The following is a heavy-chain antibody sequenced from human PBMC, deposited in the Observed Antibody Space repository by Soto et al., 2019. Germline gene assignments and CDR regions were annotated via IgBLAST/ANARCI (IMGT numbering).Heavy chain of an antibody. CDR1: GYTFTSYY. CDR3: ARARGYCSSTSCTSWYFDY. D-gene: IGHD2-2*01. CDR2: INPSGGST. Sequence: GASVKVSCKASGYTFTSYYIHWVRQAPGQGLEWMGIINPSGGSTSYAQKFQGRVTMTRDTSTSTVYMELSSLKSEDTAVYYCARARGYCSSTSCTSWYFDYWGQGTLVTVSS. V-gene: IGHV1-46*01. J-gene: IGHJ4*02.